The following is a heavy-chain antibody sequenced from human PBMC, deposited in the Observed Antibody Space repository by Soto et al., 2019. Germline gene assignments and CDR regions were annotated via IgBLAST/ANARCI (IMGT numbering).Heavy chain of an antibody. CDR2: IYATGSS. J-gene: IGHJ5*02. CDR3: VRDGTKNLRDWFDP. V-gene: IGHV4-4*07. Sequence: KTSETLSLTCNVSGASLSVYYWSWIRQPPGKGLEWIGRIYATGSSDYNPSLKSRITISVDMSKKQFSLTLRSVTAADTAMYYCVRDGTKNLRDWFDPWGQGILVTVSS. CDR1: GASLSVYY. D-gene: IGHD1-1*01.